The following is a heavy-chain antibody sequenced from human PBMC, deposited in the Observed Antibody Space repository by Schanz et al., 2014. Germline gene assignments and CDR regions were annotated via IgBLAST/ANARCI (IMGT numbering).Heavy chain of an antibody. CDR3: VKDLQRELLRDDHYYGMDV. D-gene: IGHD1-26*01. V-gene: IGHV3-33*06. J-gene: IGHJ6*02. CDR2: VCYDGSKK. CDR1: GFTFSTYG. Sequence: QVQLVESGGGVVQPGRSLRLSCAASGFTFSTYGIHWVRQAPGKGLEWVAVVCYDGSKKYYADSVKGRFTTSRDNSKNTMYLQMNSLRAEDTAVYYCVKDLQRELLRDDHYYGMDVWGQGTTVTVSS.